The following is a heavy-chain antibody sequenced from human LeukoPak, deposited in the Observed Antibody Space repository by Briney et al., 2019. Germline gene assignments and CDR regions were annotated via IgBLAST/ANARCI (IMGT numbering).Heavy chain of an antibody. V-gene: IGHV4-59*01. CDR3: ARLYYVSSAFDI. CDR2: IYYSGST. Sequence: PSETLSLTCTVSGGSISSYYWSWIRQPPRKGLEWIGYIYYSGSTNYNPSLKSRVTISVDTSKNQFSLKLSSVTAADTAVYYCARLYYVSSAFDIWGQGTMVTVSS. J-gene: IGHJ3*02. CDR1: GGSISSYY. D-gene: IGHD3-10*01.